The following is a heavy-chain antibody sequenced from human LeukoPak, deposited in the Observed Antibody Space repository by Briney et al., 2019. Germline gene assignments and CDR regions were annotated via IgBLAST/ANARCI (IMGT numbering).Heavy chain of an antibody. CDR1: GFTFSSYW. CDR3: TWSGLKIES. J-gene: IGHJ4*02. CDR2: IKTEIDGGPT. V-gene: IGHV3-15*01. D-gene: IGHD3-3*01. Sequence: PGGSLRLSCAASGFTFSSYWMSWVRRAPRKGLEWVAQIKTEIDGGPTDYAAPVKGRFTISRDDSKNMLFLQMNSLKIEDTAIYYCTWSGLKIESWGQGTLVTVSS.